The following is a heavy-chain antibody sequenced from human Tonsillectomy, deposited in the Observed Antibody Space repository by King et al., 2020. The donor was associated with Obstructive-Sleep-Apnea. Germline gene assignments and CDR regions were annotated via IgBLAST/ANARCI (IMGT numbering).Heavy chain of an antibody. CDR3: AKDRGESVEEYYFDY. D-gene: IGHD3-10*01. J-gene: IGHJ4*02. V-gene: IGHV3-9*01. Sequence: VQLVESGGGLVQPGRSLRLSCAASGFRFEDYAMHLVRQAPGKGLEWVSGISGNSGRRGYADAVKGRFTISRDNAKNSLYLQMNSLRVEDTALYYCAKDRGESVEEYYFDYWGQGTLVTVSS. CDR1: GFRFEDYA. CDR2: ISGNSGRR.